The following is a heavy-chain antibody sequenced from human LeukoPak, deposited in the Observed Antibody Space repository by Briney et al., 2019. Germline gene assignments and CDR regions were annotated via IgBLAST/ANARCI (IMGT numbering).Heavy chain of an antibody. Sequence: GGSLRLSCSASGFTFSKYAMHWVRQAPGKGLEYVSAINDNGRSTYYADSVKGRFSISRDNSKSTLYLQMSSLRTEDTAVYYCVRYSSGWYYDYWGQGTLVTVSS. V-gene: IGHV3-64D*09. CDR2: INDNGRST. D-gene: IGHD6-19*01. CDR1: GFTFSKYA. CDR3: VRYSSGWYYDY. J-gene: IGHJ4*02.